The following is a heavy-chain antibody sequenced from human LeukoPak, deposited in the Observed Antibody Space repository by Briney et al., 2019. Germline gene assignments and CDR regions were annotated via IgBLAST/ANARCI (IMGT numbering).Heavy chain of an antibody. CDR1: GFSFSNYD. V-gene: IGHV3-64*01. CDR3: AKDGRGSPDY. Sequence: GGSLRLSCAASGFSFSNYDIHWVRQAPGKGLEYVSVISAKGYSTFYVNSVKDGFIITRDNSRNTVYLQMGSLRTEDTAVYYCAKDGRGSPDYWGQGTLVTVSS. CDR2: ISAKGYST. J-gene: IGHJ4*02. D-gene: IGHD1-26*01.